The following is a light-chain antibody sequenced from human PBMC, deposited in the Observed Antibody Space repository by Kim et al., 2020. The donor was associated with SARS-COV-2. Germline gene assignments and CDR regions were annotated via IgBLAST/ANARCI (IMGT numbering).Light chain of an antibody. CDR1: QDIANS. CDR2: GAS. Sequence: ASIGDRGTITCRASQDIANSLAWYQQKPGKVPQVLIYGASTLQSGVPSRFSGSGSGTEFTLTIGSLQTEDVATYYCQKYNSAPWTFGPGTKVDIK. CDR3: QKYNSAPWT. V-gene: IGKV1-27*01. J-gene: IGKJ1*01.